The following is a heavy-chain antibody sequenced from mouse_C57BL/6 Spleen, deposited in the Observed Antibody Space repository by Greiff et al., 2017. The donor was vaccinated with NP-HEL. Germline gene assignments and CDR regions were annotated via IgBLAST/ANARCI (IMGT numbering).Heavy chain of an antibody. D-gene: IGHD2-3*01. Sequence: QVQLKQSGAELVRPGSSVKLSCKASGYTFTSYWMHWVKQRPIQGLEWIGNIDPSDSETHYNQKFKDKATLTVDKSSSTAYMQLSSLTSEDSAVYYCAIWGWLPSYFDYWGQGTTLTVSS. CDR3: AIWGWLPSYFDY. V-gene: IGHV1-52*01. CDR2: IDPSDSET. J-gene: IGHJ2*01. CDR1: GYTFTSYW.